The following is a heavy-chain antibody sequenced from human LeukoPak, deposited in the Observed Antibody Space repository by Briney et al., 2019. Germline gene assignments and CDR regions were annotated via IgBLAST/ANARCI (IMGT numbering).Heavy chain of an antibody. CDR3: ARDARFPLPAAMEVYYYYGMDV. CDR2: ISAYNGNT. D-gene: IGHD2-2*01. J-gene: IGHJ6*02. CDR1: RYTFTSYG. V-gene: IGHV1-18*01. Sequence: ASVKVSCKASRYTFTSYGISWVRQAPGQGLEWMGWISAYNGNTNSAQKLQGRVNMTTDTSTSTAYMELRSLKSDDTAVYYCARDARFPLPAAMEVYYYYGMDVWGQGTTVTVSS.